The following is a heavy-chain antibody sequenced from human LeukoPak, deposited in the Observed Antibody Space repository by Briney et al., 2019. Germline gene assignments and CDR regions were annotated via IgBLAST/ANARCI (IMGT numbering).Heavy chain of an antibody. D-gene: IGHD3-22*01. V-gene: IGHV3-49*04. J-gene: IGHJ3*02. CDR3: SRFYSSGWASGAFDI. CDR1: GFTFSDYA. Sequence: GGSLRLSCTTSGFTFSDYAVSWVRQAPGKGLEWIGFIRNKANGGTTEYAASVKGRFTISRDDSKTIAHLQMSSLKAEDTAVYYCSRFYSSGWASGAFDIWGQGTMVTVSS. CDR2: IRNKANGGTT.